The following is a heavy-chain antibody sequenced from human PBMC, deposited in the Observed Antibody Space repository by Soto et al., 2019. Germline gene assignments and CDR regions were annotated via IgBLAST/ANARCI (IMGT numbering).Heavy chain of an antibody. D-gene: IGHD5-12*01. Sequence: SPTLSLTCAISGDSVSSNSAAWNWFRQSPSRGLEWLGRTYYRSKWYNDYAVSVKSRITINPDTSKNQFSLQLNSVTPEDTAVYYCAREAWEMATITAGDWFDPWGQGTLVTVSS. J-gene: IGHJ5*02. CDR3: AREAWEMATITAGDWFDP. CDR1: GDSVSSNSAA. CDR2: TYYRSKWYN. V-gene: IGHV6-1*01.